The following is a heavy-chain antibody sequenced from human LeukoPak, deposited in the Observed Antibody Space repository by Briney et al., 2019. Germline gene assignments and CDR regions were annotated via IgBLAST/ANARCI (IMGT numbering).Heavy chain of an antibody. D-gene: IGHD3-10*01. J-gene: IGHJ4*02. CDR1: GFTFSNYA. CDR3: AKTLSGYYGSGSYDY. Sequence: GGSLRLSCAASGFTFSNYAISWVRQAPGKGLEWVSAISGSGGSTYYADSVRGRFTISRDNSKNTLSLQMNSLRAEDTAVYYCAKTLSGYYGSGSYDYWGQGTLVTVSS. CDR2: ISGSGGST. V-gene: IGHV3-23*01.